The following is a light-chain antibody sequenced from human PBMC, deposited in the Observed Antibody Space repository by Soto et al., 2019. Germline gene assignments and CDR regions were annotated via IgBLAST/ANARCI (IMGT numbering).Light chain of an antibody. CDR1: QTVSDNS. CDR3: QQYGSSPRT. J-gene: IGKJ5*01. CDR2: GAS. Sequence: EIVLTQFPGTLSLSPGERATLSCRASQTVSDNSLAWYQQKAGRAPRALIYGASNRATGIPDRFSGGGSGTDFTLTITRLEPEDFAVYYCQQYGSSPRTFGQGTRLEIK. V-gene: IGKV3-20*01.